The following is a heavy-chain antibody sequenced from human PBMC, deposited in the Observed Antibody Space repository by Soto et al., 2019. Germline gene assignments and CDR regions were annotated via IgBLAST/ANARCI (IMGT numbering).Heavy chain of an antibody. CDR3: AKDASPFSSGWFFDY. J-gene: IGHJ4*02. Sequence: SLRLSCAASGFTFSSYGMHWVRQAPGKGLEWVAVISYDGSNKYYADSVKGRFTISRDNSKNTLYLQMNSLRAEDTAVYYCAKDASPFSSGWFFDYWGQGTLVTVSS. V-gene: IGHV3-30*18. D-gene: IGHD6-19*01. CDR2: ISYDGSNK. CDR1: GFTFSSYG.